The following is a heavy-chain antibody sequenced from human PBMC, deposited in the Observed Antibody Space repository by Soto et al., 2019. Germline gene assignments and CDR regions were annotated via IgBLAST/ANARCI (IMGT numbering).Heavy chain of an antibody. CDR3: AKGSMGAYSSFPRVDAFDI. J-gene: IGHJ3*02. D-gene: IGHD6-19*01. CDR2: ISWNSGSI. V-gene: IGHV3-9*01. CDR1: GFTFDDYA. Sequence: GGSLRLSCAASGFTFDDYAMHWVRQAPGKGLEWVSGISWNSGSIGYADSVKGRLTISRDNAKNSLYLQMNSLRAEDTALYYCAKGSMGAYSSFPRVDAFDIWGQGTMVTVSS.